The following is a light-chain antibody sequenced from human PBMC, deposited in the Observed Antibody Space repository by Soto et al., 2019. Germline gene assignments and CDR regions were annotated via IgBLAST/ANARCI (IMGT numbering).Light chain of an antibody. CDR3: QTWGTGIQV. CDR2: VNSDGSH. V-gene: IGLV4-69*01. J-gene: IGLJ1*01. CDR1: SGHSSYA. Sequence: QSVLTQSPSASASLGASVKLTCTLSSGHSSYAIAWHQQQPEKGPRFLMKVNSDGSHNKGDGIPARFQGSSSGAERYLTISSLQSEDEAEYYCQTWGTGIQVFGTGTKVTVL.